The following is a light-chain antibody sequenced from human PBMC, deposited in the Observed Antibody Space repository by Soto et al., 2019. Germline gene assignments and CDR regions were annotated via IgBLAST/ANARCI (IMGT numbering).Light chain of an antibody. CDR3: SSYTSGSLYV. J-gene: IGLJ1*01. Sequence: QSVLTQPASVSGSPGQSITMSCTGTSSDVGGYDYVSWYQHHPGKAPKLMIYDVSHRPPGISDRFSGSKFGNTASLTISGLQAEDEADYYCSSYTSGSLYVFGTGTKVTVL. CDR2: DVS. V-gene: IGLV2-14*03. CDR1: SSDVGGYDY.